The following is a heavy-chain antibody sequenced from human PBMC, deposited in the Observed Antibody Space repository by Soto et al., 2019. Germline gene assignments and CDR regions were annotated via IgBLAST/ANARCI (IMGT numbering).Heavy chain of an antibody. Sequence: EVQLLESGGGLVQPGGSLRLSCAASGFTFSSYAMNWVRQAPGKGLEWVSVISGSGGSTYYAAAVKGRFTISRDHSKNTAYLQMNSLRAEDTAVYYCAKRTVGWYFDLWGRGTLVTVSS. V-gene: IGHV3-23*01. J-gene: IGHJ2*01. CDR2: ISGSGGST. CDR3: AKRTVGWYFDL. CDR1: GFTFSSYA. D-gene: IGHD4-17*01.